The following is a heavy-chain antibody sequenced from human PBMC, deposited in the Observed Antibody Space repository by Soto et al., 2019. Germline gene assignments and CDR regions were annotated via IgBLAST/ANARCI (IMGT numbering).Heavy chain of an antibody. CDR3: ARESEDLTSNFDY. J-gene: IGHJ4*02. V-gene: IGHV3-21*06. Sequence: PVGSLRLSCAASWFIFTRYSMNWVRQAPGKGLEWVSSISSTTNYIYYGDSMKGRFTIPRDNAKNSLYLEMNSLRAEDTAVYYCARESEDLTSNFDYWGQGTLVTVSS. CDR2: ISSTTNYI. CDR1: WFIFTRYS.